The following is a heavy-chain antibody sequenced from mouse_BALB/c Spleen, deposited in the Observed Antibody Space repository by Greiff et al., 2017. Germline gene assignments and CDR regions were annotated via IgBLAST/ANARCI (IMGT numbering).Heavy chain of an antibody. V-gene: IGHV3-2*02. D-gene: IGHD1-1*01. CDR2: ISYSGST. J-gene: IGHJ2*01. Sequence: EVKVEESGPGLVKPSQSLSLTCTVTGYSITSDYAWNWIRQFPGNKLEWMGYISYSGSTSYNPSLKSRISITRDTSKNQFFLQLNSVTTEDTATYYCARWSYGSSFDYWGQGTTLTVSS. CDR3: ARWSYGSSFDY. CDR1: GYSITSDYA.